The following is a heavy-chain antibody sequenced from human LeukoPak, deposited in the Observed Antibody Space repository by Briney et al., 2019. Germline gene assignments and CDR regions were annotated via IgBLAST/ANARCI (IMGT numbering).Heavy chain of an antibody. CDR2: ISSDGRST. D-gene: IGHD3-16*01. Sequence: GGSLRLSCAASGFTVSSNYMSWVRQAPGKGLEWVSVISSDGRSTIYADSVKGRFTISRDNAKNTLYLQMDSLRAEDTAVYFCASQLGGNVYWGQGTLVTVSS. CDR3: ASQLGGNVY. CDR1: GFTVSSNY. J-gene: IGHJ4*02. V-gene: IGHV3-74*01.